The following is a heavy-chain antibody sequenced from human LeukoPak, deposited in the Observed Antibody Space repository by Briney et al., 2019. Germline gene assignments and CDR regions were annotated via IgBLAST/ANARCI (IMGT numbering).Heavy chain of an antibody. V-gene: IGHV4-39*01. D-gene: IGHD2-15*01. CDR3: ARKYCSGGDCYSNY. CDR1: GGSISSSGYY. Sequence: SETLSLTCTVSGGSISSSGYYWGWIRQPPGKGLEWIGSIYYGGSTYYNPSLKSRVTISVNTSKNQFSLKLSSVTAADTAMYYCARKYCSGGDCYSNYWGQGTLVTVSS. J-gene: IGHJ4*02. CDR2: IYYGGST.